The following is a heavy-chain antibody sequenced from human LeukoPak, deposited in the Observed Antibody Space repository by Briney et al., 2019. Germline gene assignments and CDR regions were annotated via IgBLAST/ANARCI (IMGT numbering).Heavy chain of an antibody. D-gene: IGHD3-10*01. CDR2: MNPNSGNT. J-gene: IGHJ6*02. Sequence: ASVKVSCKASGYTFTSYDINWVRQATGQGLEWMGWMNPNSGNTGYAQKFQGRVTITADKSTSTAYMELSSLRSEDTAVYYCARDDGSGPFPYYYYGMDVWGQGTTVTVSS. CDR3: ARDDGSGPFPYYYYGMDV. V-gene: IGHV1-8*01. CDR1: GYTFTSYD.